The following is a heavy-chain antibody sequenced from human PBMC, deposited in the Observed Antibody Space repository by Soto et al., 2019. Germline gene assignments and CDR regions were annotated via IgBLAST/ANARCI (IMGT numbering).Heavy chain of an antibody. CDR3: ARRQGNYYDPRGYFDY. V-gene: IGHV2-70*01. CDR1: GFSLSTSGMC. D-gene: IGHD3-22*01. J-gene: IGHJ4*02. CDR2: IDWDDDK. Sequence: SGPTLVNPTQTLTLTCTFSGFSLSTSGMCVSWIRQPPGKALEWLALIDWDDDKYYSTSLKTRLTISKDTSKNQVVLTMTNMDPVDTATYYCARRQGNYYDPRGYFDYWGQGTLVTVSS.